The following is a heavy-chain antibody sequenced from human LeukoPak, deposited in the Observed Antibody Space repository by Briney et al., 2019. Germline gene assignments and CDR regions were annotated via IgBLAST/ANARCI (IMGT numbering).Heavy chain of an antibody. CDR3: ARDHAEYSSSLIDY. CDR2: ISAYNGNT. J-gene: IGHJ4*02. D-gene: IGHD6-6*01. CDR1: GYTFTSYG. V-gene: IGHV1-18*01. Sequence: GASVKVSCKACGYTFTSYGISWVRQAPGQGLEWMGWISAYNGNTNYAQKLQGRVTMTTDTSTSTAYMELRSLRSDDTAVYYCARDHAEYSSSLIDYWGQGTLVTVSS.